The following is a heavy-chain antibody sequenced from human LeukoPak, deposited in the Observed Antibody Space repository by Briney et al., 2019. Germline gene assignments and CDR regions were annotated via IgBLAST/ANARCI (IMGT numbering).Heavy chain of an antibody. Sequence: ASVTVSCKVSGYTLAELSMHWVRQAPGKGLEWMGGFDPEDGETIYAQKFQGRVTMTEDTSTDTAYMELSSLRSEDTAVYYCAREGGGTVTKNWFDPWGQGTLVTVSS. J-gene: IGHJ5*02. CDR1: GYTLAELS. CDR2: FDPEDGET. CDR3: AREGGGTVTKNWFDP. D-gene: IGHD4-11*01. V-gene: IGHV1-24*01.